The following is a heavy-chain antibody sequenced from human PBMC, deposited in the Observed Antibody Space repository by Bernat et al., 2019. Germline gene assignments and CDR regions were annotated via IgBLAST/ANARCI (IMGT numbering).Heavy chain of an antibody. CDR3: ARDNPLDYGDYVGY. CDR1: GFTFSSYW. CDR2: INQDGSEK. J-gene: IGHJ4*02. V-gene: IGHV3-7*01. D-gene: IGHD4-17*01. Sequence: EVQLVESGGGLVQPGGSLRLSCAASGFTFSSYWMSWVRQAPGKGLEWVANINQDGSEKYYVDSVKGRVTISRDNAKNSLYLQMNSLRAEDTAVYYCARDNPLDYGDYVGYWGQGTLVTVSA.